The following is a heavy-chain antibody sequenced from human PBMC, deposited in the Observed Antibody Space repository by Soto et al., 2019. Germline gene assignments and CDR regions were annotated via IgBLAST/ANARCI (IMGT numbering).Heavy chain of an antibody. CDR1: GGSISSSSYY. CDR3: ARRYGGNLDD. J-gene: IGHJ4*02. V-gene: IGHV4-39*01. Sequence: SETLSLTCTVSGGSISSSSYYWGWIRQPPGKGLEWIGSIYYSGSTYYNPSLKSRVTISVDTSKNQFSLKLSSVTAADTAVYFCARRYGGNLDDWGQGTLVTVSS. D-gene: IGHD1-26*01. CDR2: IYYSGST.